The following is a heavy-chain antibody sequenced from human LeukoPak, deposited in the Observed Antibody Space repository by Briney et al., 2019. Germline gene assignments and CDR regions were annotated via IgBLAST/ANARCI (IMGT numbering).Heavy chain of an antibody. Sequence: GGSLRLSCAASGFTFSSYAMHWVRQAPGKGLEWVAVISYDGSNKYYADSVKGRFTISRDNSKNTLYLRMNSLRAEDTAVYYCARDIALSSGWAPSDYWGQGTLVTVSS. CDR2: ISYDGSNK. CDR1: GFTFSSYA. CDR3: ARDIALSSGWAPSDY. V-gene: IGHV3-30-3*01. J-gene: IGHJ4*02. D-gene: IGHD6-19*01.